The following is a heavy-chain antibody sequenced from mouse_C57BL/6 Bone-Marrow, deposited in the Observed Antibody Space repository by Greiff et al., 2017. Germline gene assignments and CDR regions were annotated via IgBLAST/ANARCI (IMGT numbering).Heavy chain of an antibody. V-gene: IGHV3-8*01. D-gene: IGHD4-1*01. CDR2: ISYSGST. Sequence: EVKLQESGPGLAKPSQTLSLTCSVTGYSIPSDYWNWIRKFPGNKLEYMGYISYSGSTYYNPSLKSRISITRDTSKNQYYLQLNSVTTEDTATYYCARGSWDGIAYWGQGTLVTVSA. CDR1: GYSIPSDY. CDR3: ARGSWDGIAY. J-gene: IGHJ3*01.